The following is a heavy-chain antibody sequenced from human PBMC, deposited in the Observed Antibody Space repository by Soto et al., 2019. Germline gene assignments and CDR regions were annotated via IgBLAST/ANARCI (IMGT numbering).Heavy chain of an antibody. CDR2: IIPILGIA. CDR3: ARALLGYCSGGSCYSGPY. CDR1: GGTFSSYT. Sequence: ASVKVSCKASGGTFSSYTSSGVRQAPGQGLEWMGRIIPILGIANYAQKFQGRVTITADKSTSTAYMELSSLRSEDTAVYYCARALLGYCSGGSCYSGPYWGQGTLVTVSS. V-gene: IGHV1-69*02. D-gene: IGHD2-15*01. J-gene: IGHJ4*02.